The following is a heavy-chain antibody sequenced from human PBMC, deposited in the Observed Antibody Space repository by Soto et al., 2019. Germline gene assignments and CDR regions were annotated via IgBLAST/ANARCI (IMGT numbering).Heavy chain of an antibody. Sequence: PSETLSLTCAAYGGTFSGYYRSWIRQPPGKGLEWIGEINHSGSTNYNPSLKSRFTISVDTSKNQFSLKLSSVTAADTAVYYCARSGPLLRYFDWLLSPRGTMDVWGQGTTVTVSS. D-gene: IGHD3-9*01. J-gene: IGHJ6*02. CDR2: INHSGST. CDR1: GGTFSGYY. CDR3: ARSGPLLRYFDWLLSPRGTMDV. V-gene: IGHV4-34*01.